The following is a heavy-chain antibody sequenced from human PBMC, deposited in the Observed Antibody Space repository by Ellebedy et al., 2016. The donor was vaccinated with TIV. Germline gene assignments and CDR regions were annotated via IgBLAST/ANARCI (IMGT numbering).Heavy chain of an antibody. V-gene: IGHV1-18*04. CDR3: ARDGVEMATRDAFDI. D-gene: IGHD5-24*01. Sequence: ASVKVSCKASGYTFTTYGITWVRQAPGQGLEWMGWISGYNGDTNSAQKFQGRVTMTTDTSTSTAFVELRSLRSDDTAVYYCARDGVEMATRDAFDIWGQGTMVTVSS. J-gene: IGHJ3*02. CDR2: ISGYNGDT. CDR1: GYTFTTYG.